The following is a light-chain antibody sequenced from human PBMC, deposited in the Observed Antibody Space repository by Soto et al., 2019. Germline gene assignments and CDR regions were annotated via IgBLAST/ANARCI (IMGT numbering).Light chain of an antibody. CDR3: SSYTSSATLV. Sequence: QSVLTQPPSASGSPGQSVTISCTGTSSDVGGYNYVSWYQQHPGKVPKLIIYEVSSRPSGVSSRFSGSKSGNTASLTISGLQAEDEADYYCSSYTSSATLVFGVGTKLTVL. CDR1: SSDVGGYNY. CDR2: EVS. V-gene: IGLV2-14*01. J-gene: IGLJ2*01.